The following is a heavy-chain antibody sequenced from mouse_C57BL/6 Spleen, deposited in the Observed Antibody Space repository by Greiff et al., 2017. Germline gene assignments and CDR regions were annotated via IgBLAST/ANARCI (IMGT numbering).Heavy chain of an antibody. V-gene: IGHV1-42*01. CDR3: ARRGYDYDGDDY. D-gene: IGHD2-4*01. CDR1: GYSFTGYY. CDR2: INPSTGGT. Sequence: VQLQQSGPELVKPGASVKISCKASGYSFTGYYMNWVKQSPEKSLEWIGEINPSTGGTTYNQKFKAKATLTVDKSSSTAYMQLKSLTSEDSAVDYCARRGYDYDGDDYWGQGTTLTVSS. J-gene: IGHJ2*01.